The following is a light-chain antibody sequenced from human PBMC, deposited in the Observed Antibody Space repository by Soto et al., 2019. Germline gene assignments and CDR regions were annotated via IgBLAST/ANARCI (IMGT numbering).Light chain of an antibody. CDR3: SSYTTTTRL. Sequence: QSVLTQPPSVSGAPGQRVTISCTGSSSNIGAGYDVHWYQQLPGTAPKLLIYGNNNRPSGVPDRFSGSKSGTSASLAITGLLPEDEAEYYCSSYTTTTRLFGGGTKLTVL. J-gene: IGLJ3*02. CDR2: GNN. CDR1: SSNIGAGYD. V-gene: IGLV1-40*01.